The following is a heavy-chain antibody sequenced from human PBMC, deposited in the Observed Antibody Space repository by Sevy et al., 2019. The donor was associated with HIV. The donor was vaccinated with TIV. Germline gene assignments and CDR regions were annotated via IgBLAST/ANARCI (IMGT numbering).Heavy chain of an antibody. CDR2: FDPEDGET. CDR1: GSTLSRLS. D-gene: IGHD3-22*01. CDR3: ATTKDYYESYGSPFDY. Sequence: ASVNVSCKVSGSTLSRLSMHWVRQVPGKGLEWMASFDPEDGETFYARKFQGRVTMTEDTSTDTAYMELSSLRSEDTAVYFCATTKDYYESYGSPFDYWGQGTLVTVSS. V-gene: IGHV1-24*01. J-gene: IGHJ4*02.